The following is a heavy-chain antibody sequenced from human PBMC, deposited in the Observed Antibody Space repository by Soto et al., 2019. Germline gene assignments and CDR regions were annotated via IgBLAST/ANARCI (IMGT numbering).Heavy chain of an antibody. V-gene: IGHV1-69*08. J-gene: IGHJ5*02. Sequence: QVQLVQSGPEVQKPGSSVMVSCTASGGTLSHYTIIWLRQAPGQGLEYMGRVIPILDISNYAQKFQGRVTITEDKSTNTAYMELSSLRSDDTAVYYCAREVRIVGQSGATGCFDPWGQGTQVTVSS. CDR1: GGTLSHYT. CDR3: AREVRIVGQSGATGCFDP. CDR2: VIPILDIS. D-gene: IGHD2-2*01.